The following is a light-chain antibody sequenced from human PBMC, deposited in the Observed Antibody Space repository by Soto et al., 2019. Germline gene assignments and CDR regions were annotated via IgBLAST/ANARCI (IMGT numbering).Light chain of an antibody. V-gene: IGKV3-15*01. CDR1: QSVSSN. J-gene: IGKJ5*01. CDR2: GAS. CDR3: QQYNNWPPIT. Sequence: IVMTQSQATLSLSPVDRATLSCRASQSVSSNLVWYQQKPGQAPRPLIYGASTRATGIPARFSGSGSGTEFTLTISSLQSEDFAVYYCQQYNNWPPITFGQGTRLEIK.